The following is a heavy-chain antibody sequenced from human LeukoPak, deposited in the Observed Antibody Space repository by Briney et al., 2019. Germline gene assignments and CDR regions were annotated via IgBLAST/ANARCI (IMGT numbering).Heavy chain of an antibody. CDR1: GDSVSSNSAA. CDR2: TYYRSKWYN. V-gene: IGHV6-1*01. Sequence: SQTLSLTCAISGDSVSSNSAAWNWIRRSPSRGLEWLGRTYYRSKWYNDYAVSVKSRITINPDTSKNQFSLQLNSVTPEDTAVYYCAREGVAGTIYYYYMDVWGKGTTVTVSS. D-gene: IGHD6-19*01. CDR3: AREGVAGTIYYYYMDV. J-gene: IGHJ6*03.